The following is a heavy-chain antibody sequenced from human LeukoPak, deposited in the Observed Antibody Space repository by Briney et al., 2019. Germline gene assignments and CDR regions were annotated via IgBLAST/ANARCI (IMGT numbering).Heavy chain of an antibody. CDR3: ARHEAYYYDSSGYPSIGYFDY. Sequence: PSETLSLTCAVSSYSISSGYYWGWIRQPPGKGLEWIGNIHHSGSTYYNPSLKSRVTISVDTSKNQFSLKLSSVTAADTAVYYCARHEAYYYDSSGYPSIGYFDYWGQGTLVTVSS. V-gene: IGHV4-38-2*01. D-gene: IGHD3-22*01. CDR2: IHHSGST. J-gene: IGHJ4*02. CDR1: SYSISSGYY.